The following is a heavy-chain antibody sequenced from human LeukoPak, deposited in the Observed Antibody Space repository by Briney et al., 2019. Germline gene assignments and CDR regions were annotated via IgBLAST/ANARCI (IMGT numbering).Heavy chain of an antibody. J-gene: IGHJ4*02. CDR3: ARWGGSGYYLYYFDY. V-gene: IGHV1-8*01. CDR1: GYTSTSYD. Sequence: ASVKVSCKASGYTSTSYDINWVRQATGQGLEWMGWMNPNSGNTGYAQKFQGRVTMTRNTSISTAYMELSSLRSEDTAVYYCARWGGSGYYLYYFDYWGQGTLVTVSS. CDR2: MNPNSGNT. D-gene: IGHD3-22*01.